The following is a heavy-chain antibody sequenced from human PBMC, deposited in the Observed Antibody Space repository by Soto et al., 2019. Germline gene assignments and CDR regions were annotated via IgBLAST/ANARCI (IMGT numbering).Heavy chain of an antibody. CDR2: IIGNGDTA. Sequence: EVQLLEAGGGLVQPGGSLRLSCAASGFSFRDYGMSWVRQAPGKGLEWLSAIIGNGDTAYYADSVRGRFTISRDNSKNTLYLQLNDMGAEDTSIYYCAKDYDYGDSLPFDCWGQGTLVPVSS. D-gene: IGHD4-17*01. CDR1: GFSFRDYG. CDR3: AKDYDYGDSLPFDC. J-gene: IGHJ4*02. V-gene: IGHV3-23*01.